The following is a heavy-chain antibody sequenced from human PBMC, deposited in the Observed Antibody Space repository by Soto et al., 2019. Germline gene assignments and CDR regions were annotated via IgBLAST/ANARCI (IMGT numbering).Heavy chain of an antibody. Sequence: ASVKVSCKASGGTFSSYTISWVRQAPGQGLEWMGRIIPILGIANYAQKFQGRVTITADKSTSTAYMELSSLRSEDTAVYYCAARVVAAHSDNWFDPWGQGTLVTVSS. CDR1: GGTFSSYT. CDR2: IIPILGIA. D-gene: IGHD2-15*01. CDR3: AARVVAAHSDNWFDP. V-gene: IGHV1-69*02. J-gene: IGHJ5*02.